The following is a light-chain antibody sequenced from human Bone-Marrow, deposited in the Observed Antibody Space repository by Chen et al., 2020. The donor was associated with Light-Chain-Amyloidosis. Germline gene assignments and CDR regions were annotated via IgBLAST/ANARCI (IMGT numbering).Light chain of an antibody. V-gene: IGLV1-40*01. CDR2: GNS. J-gene: IGLJ3*02. CDR3: QSDDSSLSGSV. CDR1: SSNIGAGYD. Sequence: QSVLTQPPSVSGAPGQRVTISCTGSSSNIGAGYDVHWYQQLPGTAPKLLIYGNSNRPSGVPDRFSGAKSGTSASLAIPGHQAGDEADYYCQSDDSSLSGSVFGGGTKLTVL.